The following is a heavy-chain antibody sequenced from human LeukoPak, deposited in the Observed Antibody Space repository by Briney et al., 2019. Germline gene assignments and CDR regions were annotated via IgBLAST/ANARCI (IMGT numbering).Heavy chain of an antibody. CDR3: ARGYCTSSSCFARHWFDP. J-gene: IGHJ5*02. D-gene: IGHD2-2*01. V-gene: IGHV4-31*03. Sequence: SQTLSLTCTVSGGSISSGGYYWSWIRQHPVKGLEWIGYIYYSGNTYYNPSLKSRVTISVDTSKNQFSLKLSSVTAADTAVYYCARGYCTSSSCFARHWFDPWGQGTLVTVSS. CDR1: GGSISSGGYY. CDR2: IYYSGNT.